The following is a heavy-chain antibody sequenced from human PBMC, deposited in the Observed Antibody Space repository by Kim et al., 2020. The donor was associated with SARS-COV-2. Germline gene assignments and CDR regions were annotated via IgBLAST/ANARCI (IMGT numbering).Heavy chain of an antibody. CDR3: ARHLRNWYFDL. Sequence: NPTLKGRVTISVDTSKNQFSLRLSSVTAADAAVYYCARHLRNWYFDLWGRGTLVTVSS. V-gene: IGHV4-39*01. J-gene: IGHJ2*01.